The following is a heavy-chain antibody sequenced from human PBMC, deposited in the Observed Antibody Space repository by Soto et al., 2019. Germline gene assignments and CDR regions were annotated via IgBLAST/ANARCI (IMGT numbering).Heavy chain of an antibody. V-gene: IGHV5-51*01. D-gene: IGHD5-12*01. CDR3: ARLDGYNGQDYYGMDV. J-gene: IGHJ6*02. Sequence: PGESLKISCKGSGYSFTSYWIGWVRQMPGKGLEWMGIIYPGDSDTRYSPSFQGQVTISADKSISTAYLQWSSLKASDTAMYYCARLDGYNGQDYYGMDVWGPGTTVTVSS. CDR2: IYPGDSDT. CDR1: GYSFTSYW.